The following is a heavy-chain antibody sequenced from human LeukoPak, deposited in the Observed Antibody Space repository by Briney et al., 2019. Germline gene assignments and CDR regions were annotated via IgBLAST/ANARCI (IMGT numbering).Heavy chain of an antibody. D-gene: IGHD6-19*01. Sequence: GGSLRLSCAASGFTFSSYWMSWVRQAPGKGLEWVAFIRYDGSNKYYADSVKGRFTISRDNSKNTLYLQMNSLRAEDTAIYYCASSGAVAGFNYFDYWGQGTLVTVSS. CDR1: GFTFSSYW. J-gene: IGHJ4*02. CDR2: IRYDGSNK. V-gene: IGHV3-30*02. CDR3: ASSGAVAGFNYFDY.